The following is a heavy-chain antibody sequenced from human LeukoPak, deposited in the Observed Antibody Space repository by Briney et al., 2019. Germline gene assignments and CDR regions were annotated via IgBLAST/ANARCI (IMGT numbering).Heavy chain of an antibody. Sequence: GGSLRLSCAASGFTFSSYAMSWVRQAPGKGLEWVSYISSSGSTIYYADSVKGRFTISRDNAKNSLYLQMNSLRAEDTAVYYCARGGSRYSSSWYGDYWGQGTLVTVSS. J-gene: IGHJ4*02. V-gene: IGHV3-48*04. CDR1: GFTFSSYA. CDR3: ARGGSRYSSSWYGDY. D-gene: IGHD6-13*01. CDR2: ISSSGSTI.